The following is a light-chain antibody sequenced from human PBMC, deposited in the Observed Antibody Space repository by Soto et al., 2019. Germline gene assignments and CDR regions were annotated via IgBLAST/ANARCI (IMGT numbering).Light chain of an antibody. CDR3: ASWDDTMNGWV. CDR1: NSNIGSNN. Sequence: QPVLTQPASASGTPGQRITISCSGSNSNIGSNNVNWYQQFPGTAPKVLIYNKSQRPSGVPDRFSGSKSGTSASLAISGLQAEDEADYYCASWDDTMNGWVFGGGTKVTVL. CDR2: NKS. J-gene: IGLJ3*02. V-gene: IGLV1-44*01.